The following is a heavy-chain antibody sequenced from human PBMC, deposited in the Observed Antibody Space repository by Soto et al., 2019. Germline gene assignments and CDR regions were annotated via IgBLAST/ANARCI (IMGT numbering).Heavy chain of an antibody. D-gene: IGHD6-6*01. V-gene: IGHV4-30-2*04. CDR2: MYHSGST. J-gene: IGHJ5*02. Sequence: PGKGLEWIGYMYHSGSTYYNPSLKSRVTMTWDTSISTAYMELSSLRFEDTAMYYCAGGHISSTKNWLDPWGQGTLVTVSS. CDR3: AGGHISSTKNWLDP.